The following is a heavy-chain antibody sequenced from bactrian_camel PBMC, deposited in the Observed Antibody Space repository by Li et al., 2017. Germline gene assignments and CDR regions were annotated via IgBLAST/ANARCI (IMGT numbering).Heavy chain of an antibody. CDR2: IATGSGNT. V-gene: IGHV3S1*01. CDR3: TARYEFGLGACSGVGGLGF. J-gene: IGHJ6*01. CDR1: GYTYNRNC. Sequence: HVQLVESGGGSVQAGGSLRLSCAASGYTYNRNCMAWFRQAPGKEREGVARIATGSGNTYYAASVKGRFTISKDNRKNILYLQMNSLTPGDTVMYYCTARYEFGLGACSGVGGLGFWGPGTQVT. D-gene: IGHD1*01.